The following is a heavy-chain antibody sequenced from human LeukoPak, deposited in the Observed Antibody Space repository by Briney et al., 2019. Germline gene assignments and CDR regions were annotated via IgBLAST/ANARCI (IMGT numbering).Heavy chain of an antibody. Sequence: GGSLRLSCAASGFTFTSYWMSWVRQAPGKGLEWVSSISSSSSYIYYADSVKGRFTISRDNAKNSLYLQMNSLRAEDTAVYYCARGGSHYGSSGYPTPFDYWGQGTLVTVSS. CDR1: GFTFTSYW. CDR3: ARGGSHYGSSGYPTPFDY. CDR2: ISSSSSYI. D-gene: IGHD3-22*01. J-gene: IGHJ4*02. V-gene: IGHV3-21*01.